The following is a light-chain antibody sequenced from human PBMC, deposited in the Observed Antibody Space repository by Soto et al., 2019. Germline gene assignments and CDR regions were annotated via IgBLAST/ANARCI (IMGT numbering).Light chain of an antibody. CDR2: GSS. Sequence: EVVLTQSPGTLSLSPGERATLSCWASQSVSNNYFAWYQQKPGQAPRLLLFGSSDSATGIPDRFSGSGSGTDFTLTIRRLEPEDFAVYYCQQYGSSPPYTFGQVTKLEIK. V-gene: IGKV3-20*01. J-gene: IGKJ2*01. CDR1: QSVSNNY. CDR3: QQYGSSPPYT.